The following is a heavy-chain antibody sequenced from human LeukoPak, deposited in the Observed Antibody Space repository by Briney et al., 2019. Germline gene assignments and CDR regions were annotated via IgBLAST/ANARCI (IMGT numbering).Heavy chain of an antibody. J-gene: IGHJ4*02. CDR2: IYTSGST. CDR3: ATSKSSSGWYWDY. CDR1: GGSISSYY. Sequence: KTSETLSLTCTVSGGSISSYYWSWLRQPAGKGLEWIGRIYTSGSTNYNPSLKSRVTMSVDTSKNQFSLKLSSVTAADTAVYYCATSKSSSGWYWDYWGQGTLVTVSS. D-gene: IGHD6-19*01. V-gene: IGHV4-4*07.